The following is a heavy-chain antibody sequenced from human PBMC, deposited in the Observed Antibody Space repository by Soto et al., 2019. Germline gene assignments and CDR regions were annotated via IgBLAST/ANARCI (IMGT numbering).Heavy chain of an antibody. CDR1: EFTFSSKA. CDR3: ATDFTAYLSSWFHL. D-gene: IGHD6-13*01. J-gene: IGHJ5*02. Sequence: GGSLRLSCAASEFTFSSKAMQWVRQAPGKGLEWVAGITGSGSTTFYADSVKGRFTISRDNSKNTLFLHMSSLRAEDTAMYYRATDFTAYLSSWFHLWGQGTLVTVSS. CDR2: ITGSGSTT. V-gene: IGHV3-23*01.